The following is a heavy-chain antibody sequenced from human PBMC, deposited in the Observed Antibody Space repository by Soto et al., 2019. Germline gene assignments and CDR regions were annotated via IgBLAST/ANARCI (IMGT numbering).Heavy chain of an antibody. Sequence: GGSLRLSCAASGFTFSSYAMSWVRQAPGKGLEWVSAISGSGGSTYYADSVKGRFTISRDNSKNTLYLQMNSLRAEDTAVYYCAKVLRYFDWFQDAFDIWGQGTMVTVSS. J-gene: IGHJ3*02. V-gene: IGHV3-23*01. CDR2: ISGSGGST. CDR1: GFTFSSYA. CDR3: AKVLRYFDWFQDAFDI. D-gene: IGHD3-9*01.